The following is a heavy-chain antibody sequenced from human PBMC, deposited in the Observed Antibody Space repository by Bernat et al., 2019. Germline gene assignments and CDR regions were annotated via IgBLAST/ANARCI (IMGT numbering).Heavy chain of an antibody. V-gene: IGHV3-9*01. J-gene: IGHJ3*02. CDR1: GFTFDDYA. Sequence: EVQLVESGGGLVQPGRSLRLSCAASGFTFDDYAMHWVRQAPGKGLEWVSVISWNSGSIGYADSVKGRFTISRDNAKNSLYLQMNSLRAEDTALYYCAKDGRAGGAFDIWGQGTMVTVSS. CDR2: ISWNSGSI. D-gene: IGHD3-10*01. CDR3: AKDGRAGGAFDI.